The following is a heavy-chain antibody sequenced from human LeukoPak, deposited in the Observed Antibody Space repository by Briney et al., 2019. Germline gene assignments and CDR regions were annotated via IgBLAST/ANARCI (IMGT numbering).Heavy chain of an antibody. CDR1: GGSFSGYY. V-gene: IGHV4-34*01. D-gene: IGHD3-10*01. J-gene: IGHJ6*03. Sequence: SETLSLTCAAYGGSFSGYYWSWIRQPPGKGLEWIGEINHSGSTNYNPSLKSRVTISVDTSKNQFSLKLSSVTAADTAVYYCARVGEGPYYYGSGSYRFRWYYMDVWGKGTTVTVSS. CDR3: ARVGEGPYYYGSGSYRFRWYYMDV. CDR2: INHSGST.